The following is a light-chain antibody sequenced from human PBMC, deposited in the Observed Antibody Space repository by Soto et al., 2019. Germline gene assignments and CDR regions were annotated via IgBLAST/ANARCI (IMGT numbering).Light chain of an antibody. CDR1: SSDFGGYNY. J-gene: IGLJ2*01. V-gene: IGLV2-11*01. Sequence: QSALTQPRSVSGSPGQSVTISCTGTSSDFGGYNYVSWYQQHPGKAPKLMIFDVSKRPSGVPDCFSGSKSGNTASMTISGLQAEDAADYYCCSYAGSYNVVFGGGTKLTVL. CDR2: DVS. CDR3: CSYAGSYNVV.